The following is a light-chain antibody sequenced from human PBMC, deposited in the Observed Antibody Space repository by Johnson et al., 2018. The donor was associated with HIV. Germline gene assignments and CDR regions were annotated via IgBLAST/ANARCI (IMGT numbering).Light chain of an antibody. CDR1: SSNIGKNY. J-gene: IGLJ1*01. Sequence: QSVLTQPPSVSAAPGQIVSISCSGSSSNIGKNYVSWYQQFPGTAPKLLIHENKKRPSGIPDRFSGSKSGTSATLGITGLQAGDEADFYCGTWDTSLSAFVFGTGTKVTVL. CDR3: GTWDTSLSAFV. V-gene: IGLV1-51*02. CDR2: ENK.